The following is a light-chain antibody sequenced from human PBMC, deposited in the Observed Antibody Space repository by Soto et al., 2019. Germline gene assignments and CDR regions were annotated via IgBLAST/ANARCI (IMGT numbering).Light chain of an antibody. CDR1: QSISTD. J-gene: IGKJ1*01. V-gene: IGKV1-39*01. CDR2: EAS. Sequence: DIQMTQSPSSLSASVGDRGTVTCRASQSISTDLNWYQQKSGKAPNLLIYEASTLKVGVPSRFSGSGSGTDFTLTISSLQPEDFATYYCQQSDSTPWTFGKGTKVEVK. CDR3: QQSDSTPWT.